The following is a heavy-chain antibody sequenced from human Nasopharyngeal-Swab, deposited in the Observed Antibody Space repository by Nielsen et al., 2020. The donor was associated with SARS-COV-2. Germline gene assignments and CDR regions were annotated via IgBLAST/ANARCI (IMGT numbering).Heavy chain of an antibody. CDR3: VRGSYGHYDS. CDR1: GLTFSSYT. CDR2: ISPTIDYI. V-gene: IGHV3-21*06. Sequence: GESLKISCAASGLTFSSYTMNWVRQAPGKGLEWVSSISPTIDYIYYAESVKGRFTISRDNAKNSLFLQLNSLRAEETAIYSCVRGSYGHYDSWGQGALITVSS. J-gene: IGHJ5*01. D-gene: IGHD4-17*01.